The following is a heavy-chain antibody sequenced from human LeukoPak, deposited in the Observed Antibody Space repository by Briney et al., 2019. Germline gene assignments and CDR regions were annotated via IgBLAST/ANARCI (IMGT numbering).Heavy chain of an antibody. V-gene: IGHV3-15*01. J-gene: IGHJ3*02. CDR2: IKSKTDGGTT. D-gene: IGHD1-26*01. Sequence: GGSLGLSCAASGFTFSNAWMSWVRQAPGKGLEWVGRIKSKTDGGTTDYAAPVKGRFTISRDDSKNTLYLQMNSLKTEDTAVYYCTFRRIVGATPTAVEYAFDIRGQGTVVTVSS. CDR1: GFTFSNAW. CDR3: TFRRIVGATPTAVEYAFDI.